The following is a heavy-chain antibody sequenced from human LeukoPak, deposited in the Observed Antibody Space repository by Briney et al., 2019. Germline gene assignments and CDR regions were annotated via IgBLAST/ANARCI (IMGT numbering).Heavy chain of an antibody. CDR3: ARDRAWNYFDY. CDR1: GFSFSSYS. Sequence: PGGSLRLSCAASGFSFSSYSMNWVRQAPGKGLEWVSSISGSSSYIYYADSVKGRFTIPRDNSKNTLYLQMDSLRAEDTAVYYCARDRAWNYFDYWGQGTLVTVSS. J-gene: IGHJ4*02. D-gene: IGHD3-3*01. CDR2: ISGSSSYI. V-gene: IGHV3-21*01.